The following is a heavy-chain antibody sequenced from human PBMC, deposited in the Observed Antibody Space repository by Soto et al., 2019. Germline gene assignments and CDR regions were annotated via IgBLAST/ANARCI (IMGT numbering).Heavy chain of an antibody. D-gene: IGHD3-9*01. Sequence: EVQLLESGGGLVQPGGSLRLSCAASGFTFSSYAMSWVRQAPGKGLEWVSAISGSGGSTYYADSVKGRFTISRDNSKNTLYLQMNSLRAEDTAVYYCAKASLLRYFDWLSPRVKVDYFDYWGQGTLVTVSS. CDR1: GFTFSSYA. CDR3: AKASLLRYFDWLSPRVKVDYFDY. CDR2: ISGSGGST. V-gene: IGHV3-23*01. J-gene: IGHJ4*02.